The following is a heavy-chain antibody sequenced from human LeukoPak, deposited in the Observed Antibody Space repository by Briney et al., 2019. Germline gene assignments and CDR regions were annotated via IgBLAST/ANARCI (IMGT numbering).Heavy chain of an antibody. J-gene: IGHJ6*03. CDR2: IRYDGSNK. Sequence: PGGSLRLSCAASKFTSSSSVMHGVRQAPGKGLEWLAFIRYDGSNKNYADSVKGRFTISKDNSKNTLYMQMNSLRGEDTAVYYCAKGGVGASYYMDVWGKGTTVTVSS. D-gene: IGHD1-26*01. CDR3: AKGGVGASYYMDV. CDR1: KFTSSSSV. V-gene: IGHV3-30*02.